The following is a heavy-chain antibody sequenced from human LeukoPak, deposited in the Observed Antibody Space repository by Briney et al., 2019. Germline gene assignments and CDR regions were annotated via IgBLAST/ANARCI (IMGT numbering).Heavy chain of an antibody. Sequence: PGGSLRLSCAASGFTFSSYGMHWVRQAPGKGLEWVAVISYDGSNKYYADSVKGRFTISRDNSKNTLYLQMNSLRAEDTAVYYCAKEGEYYYDSSGTGHFDYWGQGTLVTVSS. D-gene: IGHD3-22*01. V-gene: IGHV3-30*18. CDR2: ISYDGSNK. J-gene: IGHJ4*02. CDR1: GFTFSSYG. CDR3: AKEGEYYYDSSGTGHFDY.